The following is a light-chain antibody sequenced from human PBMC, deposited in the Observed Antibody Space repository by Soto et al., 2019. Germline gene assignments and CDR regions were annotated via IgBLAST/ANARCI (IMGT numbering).Light chain of an antibody. Sequence: QSALTQPASVSGSPGQSITISCTGTSSDVGGYNYVSWYQQHPGKAPKLMIYEVSNRPSGVSNRFSGSKSGNTASLTISGLKAEDEADYYCRSCTSSSTLVFGNGTKLTV. CDR2: EVS. J-gene: IGLJ1*01. V-gene: IGLV2-14*01. CDR1: SSDVGGYNY. CDR3: RSCTSSSTLV.